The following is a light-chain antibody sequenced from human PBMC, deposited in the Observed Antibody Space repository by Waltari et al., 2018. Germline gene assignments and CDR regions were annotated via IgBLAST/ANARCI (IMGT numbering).Light chain of an antibody. Sequence: EVVLTQSTATLSLSPGERATLSCRASQSVSVNLAWYQQRPGQAPRLLIYSASTRATGIPGRFSGSGSGTEFTLTISSLESEDFAVYYCQQSHNWPPLTFGGGTKVEIK. J-gene: IGKJ4*01. V-gene: IGKV3-15*01. CDR2: SAS. CDR1: QSVSVN. CDR3: QQSHNWPPLT.